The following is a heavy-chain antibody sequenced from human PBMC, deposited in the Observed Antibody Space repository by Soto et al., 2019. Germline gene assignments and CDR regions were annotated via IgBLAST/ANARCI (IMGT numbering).Heavy chain of an antibody. V-gene: IGHV4-4*07. D-gene: IGHD3-10*01. CDR3: ARDLKFGQADY. Sequence: SETLSLTCTVSGGSISSYYWSWIRQPSGKGLEWIGRIYTSGSTNYNPSLKSRVTMSVDTSKNQFSLKLSSVTAADTAVYHCARDLKFGQADYWGQGTQVTVSS. J-gene: IGHJ4*02. CDR1: GGSISSYY. CDR2: IYTSGST.